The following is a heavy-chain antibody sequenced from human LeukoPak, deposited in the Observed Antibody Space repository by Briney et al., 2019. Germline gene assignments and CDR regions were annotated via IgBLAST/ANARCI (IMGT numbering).Heavy chain of an antibody. CDR3: ARGYSDWLR. CDR1: GGTFNTHA. J-gene: IGHJ4*02. D-gene: IGHD4-11*01. V-gene: IGHV1-69*05. CDR2: VIPMFGTP. Sequence: SVKVSCKASGGTFNTHAINWVRQAPRQGLEWMGGVIPMFGTPNYAQKFRGKITINTDESTGTVYMELSSLRSEDTAVYYCARGYSDWLRWGQGTQVTVSS.